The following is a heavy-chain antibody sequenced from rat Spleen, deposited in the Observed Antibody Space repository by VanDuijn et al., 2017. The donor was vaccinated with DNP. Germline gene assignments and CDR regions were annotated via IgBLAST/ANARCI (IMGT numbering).Heavy chain of an antibody. CDR1: GYSITSGY. V-gene: IGHV3-1*01. CDR2: ISYSGRT. CDR3: ARSVRATSYYAMDA. J-gene: IGHJ4*01. Sequence: EVQLQESGPGLVKPSQSLSLTCSVTGYSITSGYRWSWIRKFPGNEMEWVGHISYSGRTTYNPSLKSRISITRDTSKNQFFLQLRSVTTEDTATYYGARSVRATSYYAMDAWGQGTSVTVSS. D-gene: IGHD1-3*01.